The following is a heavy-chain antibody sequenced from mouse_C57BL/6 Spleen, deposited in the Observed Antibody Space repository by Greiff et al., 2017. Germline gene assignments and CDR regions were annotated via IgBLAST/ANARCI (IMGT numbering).Heavy chain of an antibody. V-gene: IGHV3-8*01. CDR2: ISYSGST. D-gene: IGHD1-1*01. CDR1: GYSITSDY. CDR3: ARSLITTVVAAYWYFDV. J-gene: IGHJ1*03. Sequence: EVQVVESGPGLAKPSQTLSLTCSVTGYSITSDYWNWIRKFPGNKLEYMGYISYSGSTYYNPSLKSRISITRDTSKNQYYLQLNSVTTEDTATYYCARSLITTVVAAYWYFDVWGTGTTVTVSS.